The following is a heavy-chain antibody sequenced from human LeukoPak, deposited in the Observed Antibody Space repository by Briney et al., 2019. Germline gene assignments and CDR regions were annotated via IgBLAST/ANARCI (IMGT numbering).Heavy chain of an antibody. Sequence: GGSLRLSCAASGFTFSSYSMNWVRQAPGKGLEWVSSISSSSYIYYADSVKGRFTISRDNAKNSLYLQMNSLRAEDTAVYYCARFGREPSPTDYWGQGTLVTVSS. V-gene: IGHV3-21*01. CDR3: ARFGREPSPTDY. D-gene: IGHD3-3*01. CDR1: GFTFSSYS. CDR2: ISSSSYI. J-gene: IGHJ4*02.